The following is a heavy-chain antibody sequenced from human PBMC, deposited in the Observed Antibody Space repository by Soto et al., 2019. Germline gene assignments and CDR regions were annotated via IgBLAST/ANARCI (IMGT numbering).Heavy chain of an antibody. Sequence: GASVKVSCKASGDTFTGYYMHWVRQAPGQGLEWMGWINPNSGGTNYAQKFQGWVTMTRDTSISTAYMELSRLRSDDTAVYYCARCGEYSSRYGMDVWGQGTTVTVSS. J-gene: IGHJ6*02. CDR2: INPNSGGT. CDR1: GDTFTGYY. CDR3: ARCGEYSSRYGMDV. D-gene: IGHD6-6*01. V-gene: IGHV1-2*04.